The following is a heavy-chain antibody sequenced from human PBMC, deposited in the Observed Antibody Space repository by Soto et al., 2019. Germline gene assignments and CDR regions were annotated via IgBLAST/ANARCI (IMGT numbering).Heavy chain of an antibody. J-gene: IGHJ6*02. CDR1: GFTFSDYY. CDR2: ISNSGHAI. D-gene: IGHD6-13*01. V-gene: IGHV3-11*01. Sequence: QVQLVESGGGLVKPGGSLRLSCVASGFTFSDYYMSWIRQAPGKGLEWVSYISNSGHAIYYADSVKGRFTVSRDNSNHSMSLQMDSLRADDTAIYYCARDARYASSSYGFDVWGQGTTVSVSS. CDR3: ARDARYASSSYGFDV.